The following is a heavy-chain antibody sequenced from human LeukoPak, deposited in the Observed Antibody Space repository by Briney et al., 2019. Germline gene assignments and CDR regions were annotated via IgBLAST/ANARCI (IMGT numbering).Heavy chain of an antibody. J-gene: IGHJ4*02. CDR2: ISTSSSYI. Sequence: GGSLRLSCAASGFTFSSSTMNWVRQAPGKGLEWVSSISTSSSYIYYADSVKGRFTISRDDAKNSLYLQMNSLRAEDTAVYYCARDCFDSSGYYLFDYWGQGTLVTVSS. D-gene: IGHD3-22*01. CDR3: ARDCFDSSGYYLFDY. CDR1: GFTFSSST. V-gene: IGHV3-21*01.